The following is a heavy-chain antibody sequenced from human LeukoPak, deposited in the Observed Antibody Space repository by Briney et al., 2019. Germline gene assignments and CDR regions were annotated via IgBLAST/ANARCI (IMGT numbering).Heavy chain of an antibody. Sequence: PSETLSLTCAVYGGSFSGYYWSWIRQPPGKGLEWIGEINHSGSTNYNPSLKSRVTISVDTSKNQFSLKLSSVTAADTAVYYCAREDIAAAEYDYWGQGTLVTVSS. CDR3: AREDIAAAEYDY. CDR1: GGSFSGYY. J-gene: IGHJ4*02. CDR2: INHSGST. D-gene: IGHD6-13*01. V-gene: IGHV4-34*01.